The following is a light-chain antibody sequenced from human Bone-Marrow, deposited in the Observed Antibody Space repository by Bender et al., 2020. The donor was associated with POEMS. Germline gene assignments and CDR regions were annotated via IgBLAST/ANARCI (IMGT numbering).Light chain of an antibody. CDR2: QDN. CDR1: KLGGKF. Sequence: SYELTQPPSVSVSPGQTASIACSGEKLGGKFVCWYQQRPGQSPVLVIYQDNMRPSGVPERFSASSSENTAILTISGAQATDEADYFCQAWDSTTVLFGGGTRLTVL. CDR3: QAWDSTTVL. V-gene: IGLV3-1*01. J-gene: IGLJ2*01.